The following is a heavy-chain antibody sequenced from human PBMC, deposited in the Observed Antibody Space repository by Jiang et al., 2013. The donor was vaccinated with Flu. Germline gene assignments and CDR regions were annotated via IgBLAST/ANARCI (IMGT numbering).Heavy chain of an antibody. V-gene: IGHV3-20*04. CDR3: ARGWPSVAHDAFDF. J-gene: IGHJ3*01. CDR1: GFTFDDHG. CDR2: INGNGENT. D-gene: IGHD4-23*01. Sequence: VQLLESGGAVVRPGGSLRLSCEVSGFTFDDHGMSWVRQAPGKGLEWVSGINGNGENTDYVDSVKGRFTIFRDNAKNFLYLQMNSLRAEDTALYYCARGWPSVAHDAFDFWGQGTTVTVSS.